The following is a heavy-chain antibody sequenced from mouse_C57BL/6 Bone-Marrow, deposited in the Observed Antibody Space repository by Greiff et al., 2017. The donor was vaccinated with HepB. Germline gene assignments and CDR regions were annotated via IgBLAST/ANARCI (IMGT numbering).Heavy chain of an antibody. D-gene: IGHD1-1*01. J-gene: IGHJ4*01. CDR1: GFNIKDDY. CDR2: IDPENGDT. CDR3: TTDGSSWGDY. V-gene: IGHV14-4*01. Sequence: VQLQQSGAELVRPGDSVKLSCTASGFNIKDDYMHWVKQRPEQGLEWIGWIDPENGDTEYASKFQGKATITADTSSNTAYLQLSSLTSEDTAVYYCTTDGSSWGDYWGQGTSVTVSS.